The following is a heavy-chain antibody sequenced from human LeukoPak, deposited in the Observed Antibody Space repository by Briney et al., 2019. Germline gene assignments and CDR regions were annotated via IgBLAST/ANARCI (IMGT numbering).Heavy chain of an antibody. V-gene: IGHV3-7*01. J-gene: IGHJ4*02. Sequence: PGGSLRLSCAGSGFTFSTYWMSWVRQAPGKGLEWVANIKQDESKKYYVDSVRGRFTISRDNAKNTLYLQMNSLRAEDTAVYYCARGADSGYSSDNWGQGTLVSVSS. CDR1: GFTFSTYW. CDR2: IKQDESKK. CDR3: ARGADSGYSSDN. D-gene: IGHD3-9*01.